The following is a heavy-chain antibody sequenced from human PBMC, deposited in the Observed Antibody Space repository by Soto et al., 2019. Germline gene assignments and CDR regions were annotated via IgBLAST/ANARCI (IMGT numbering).Heavy chain of an antibody. Sequence: PSETLSLTCAMYGGSFSGYYWSWIRQPPGKGLEWIAEINHSGTTYHNPSLKSRVTISVDTSKKQLSLRLSSVTAADTAVYYCVRGLGSSLTLDAFGVWGQGTMVTVSS. J-gene: IGHJ3*01. CDR3: VRGLGSSLTLDAFGV. CDR1: GGSFSGYY. V-gene: IGHV4-34*01. CDR2: INHSGTT. D-gene: IGHD6-13*01.